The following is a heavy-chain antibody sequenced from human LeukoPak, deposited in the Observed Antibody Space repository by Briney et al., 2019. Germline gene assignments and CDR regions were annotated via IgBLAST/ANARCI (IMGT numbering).Heavy chain of an antibody. V-gene: IGHV1-8*03. CDR1: GYTFTSYD. CDR2: MNPNSGNT. J-gene: IGHJ3*01. D-gene: IGHD6-13*01. CDR3: ASGPVSSWYGDAFDV. Sequence: GASVKVSCKASGYTFTSYDINWVRQATGQGLEWMGWMNPNSGNTGYAQKFQGRVTITRNTSISTAYMELSSLRSEDTAVYYCASGPVSSWYGDAFDVWGQGTMVTVSS.